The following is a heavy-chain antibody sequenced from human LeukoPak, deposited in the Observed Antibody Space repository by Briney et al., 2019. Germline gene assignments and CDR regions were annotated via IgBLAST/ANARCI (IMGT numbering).Heavy chain of an antibody. V-gene: IGHV3-23*01. Sequence: GGSLRLSCAASGFTFSSYAMSWVRQAPGKGLEWVSAISGSGGSTYYADSVKGRSTISRDNSKNTLYLQMNSLRAEDTAVYYCAKVRLGYCSGGSCYLDYWGQGTLVTVSS. CDR2: ISGSGGST. D-gene: IGHD2-15*01. CDR1: GFTFSSYA. J-gene: IGHJ4*02. CDR3: AKVRLGYCSGGSCYLDY.